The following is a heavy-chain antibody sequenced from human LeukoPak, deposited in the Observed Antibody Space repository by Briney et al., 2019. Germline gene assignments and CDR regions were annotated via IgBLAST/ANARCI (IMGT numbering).Heavy chain of an antibody. CDR3: ARDLDIVVVPAAMVPDY. Sequence: GGPLRLSCAASGFTFSSYWMIWVRQAPGKGLEWVANIKQDGSEKYYVDSVKGRFTISRDNAKNSLYLQMNSLRAEDTAVYYCARDLDIVVVPAAMVPDYWGQGTLVTVSS. CDR2: IKQDGSEK. V-gene: IGHV3-7*01. D-gene: IGHD2-2*03. CDR1: GFTFSSYW. J-gene: IGHJ4*02.